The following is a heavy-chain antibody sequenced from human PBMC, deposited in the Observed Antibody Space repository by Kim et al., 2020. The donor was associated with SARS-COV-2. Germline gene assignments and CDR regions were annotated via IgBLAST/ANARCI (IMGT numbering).Heavy chain of an antibody. D-gene: IGHD1-26*01. J-gene: IGHJ2*01. Sequence: GGSLRLSCAASGFTFSSYWMHWVRQAPGKGLVWVSRINSDGSSTSYADSVKGRFTISRDNAKNTLYLQMNSLRAEDTAVYYCARGGSGSYWWETKNYWYFDLWGRGTLVTVSS. CDR3: ARGGSGSYWWETKNYWYFDL. V-gene: IGHV3-74*01. CDR1: GFTFSSYW. CDR2: INSDGSST.